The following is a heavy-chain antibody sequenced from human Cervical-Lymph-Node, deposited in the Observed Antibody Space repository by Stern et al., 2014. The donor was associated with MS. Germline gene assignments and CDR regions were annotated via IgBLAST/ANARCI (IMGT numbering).Heavy chain of an antibody. CDR2: VYSRGNT. Sequence: VQLVESGPGLVKPSQTLSLTCTVSGGSISGGTDYWTWIRQPAGKGLEWMGRVYSRGNTYYTPSIKSRFTISVDPSNTQFSLKLSSVTAADTAVYYCARGGPFPGLAVAGTGHFYYGMDVWGQGTTVTVSS. D-gene: IGHD6-19*01. CDR1: GGSISGGTDY. V-gene: IGHV4-61*02. CDR3: ARGGPFPGLAVAGTGHFYYGMDV. J-gene: IGHJ6*02.